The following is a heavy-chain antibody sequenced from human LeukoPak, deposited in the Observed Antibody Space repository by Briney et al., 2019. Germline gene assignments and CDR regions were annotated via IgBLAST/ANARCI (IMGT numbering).Heavy chain of an antibody. CDR1: GFTFSSYA. D-gene: IGHD4-17*01. V-gene: IGHV3-23*01. CDR2: ISGSGGST. CDR3: AKVLRGLAYYGDYSD. Sequence: GGSLRLSCAASGFTFSSYAMTWVRQAPGKGLEWISSISGSGGSTYYADSVKGRFTISKSNSKNTVYLQMNSLRAEDTAVYYCAKVLRGLAYYGDYSDWGQGTLVTVSS. J-gene: IGHJ4*02.